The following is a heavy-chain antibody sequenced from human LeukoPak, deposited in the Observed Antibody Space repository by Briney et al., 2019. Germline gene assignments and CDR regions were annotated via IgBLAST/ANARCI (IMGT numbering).Heavy chain of an antibody. V-gene: IGHV1-69*13. CDR2: IIPIFGTA. CDR3: ARRQSYYYGSGVDY. Sequence: SVKVSCKSSGGTFSSYAISGVGQAPGQGLEWMGGIIPIFGTANYAQKFQGRVTITADESTSTAYMELSSLRSEDTAVYYCARRQSYYYGSGVDYWGQGTLVTVSS. CDR1: GGTFSSYA. D-gene: IGHD3-10*01. J-gene: IGHJ4*02.